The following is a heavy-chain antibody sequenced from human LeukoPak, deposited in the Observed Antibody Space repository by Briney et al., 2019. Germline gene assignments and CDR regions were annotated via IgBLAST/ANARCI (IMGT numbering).Heavy chain of an antibody. J-gene: IGHJ4*02. D-gene: IGHD2-15*01. CDR1: GGSISSAGYS. CDR2: IYHSGST. Sequence: SETLSLTCAVSGGSISSAGYSWSWIRQPPGKGLEWIGYIYHSGSTYYNPSLKSRVTISVDRSKNQFSLKLSSVTAADTAVYYCARSVMFGRRATATPLDYWGQGTLVTVSS. V-gene: IGHV4-30-2*01. CDR3: ARSVMFGRRATATPLDY.